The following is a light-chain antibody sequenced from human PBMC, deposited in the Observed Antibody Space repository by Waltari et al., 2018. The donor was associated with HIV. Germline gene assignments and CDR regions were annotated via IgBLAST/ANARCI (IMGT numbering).Light chain of an antibody. V-gene: IGLV3-19*01. Sequence: SSELAQAPAVSVALGQTVMITCQGDSVRPYYASWYQQKPGQAPVLVFYDRNNRPSGIPDRFSGSTSGDTASLTITGAQAEDEADYYCNSRDTIGHWFFGGGTKVTVL. CDR2: DRN. J-gene: IGLJ3*02. CDR1: SVRPYY. CDR3: NSRDTIGHWF.